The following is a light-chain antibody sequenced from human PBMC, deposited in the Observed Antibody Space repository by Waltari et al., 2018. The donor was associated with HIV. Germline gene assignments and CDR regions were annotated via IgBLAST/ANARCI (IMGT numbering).Light chain of an antibody. CDR1: NSDVGSYNR. CDR2: EVN. CDR3: SSYSSSSTLLM. J-gene: IGLJ3*02. V-gene: IGLV2-18*02. Sequence: QSALTQPPSVSGSPGQSVTISCTGTNSDVGSYNRVSWYQLPPGTAPKLMIYEVNNRPSGFPGRFSGSKSGNTASLTISGLQAEDEADYYFSSYSSSSTLLMFGGGTKLTVL.